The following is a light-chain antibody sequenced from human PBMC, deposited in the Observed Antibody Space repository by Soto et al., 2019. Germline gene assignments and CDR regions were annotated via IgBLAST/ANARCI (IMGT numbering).Light chain of an antibody. J-gene: IGLJ1*01. V-gene: IGLV2-14*01. Sequence: QSALTQPASVSGSPGQSITISCTGTSSDVGCYNYVSWYQQHPGKAPKLMNYDVSNRSSGVSNRFSGSKSGNTASLTISGLQAEDEADYYCSSYTSSSTYVFGTWTKLTVL. CDR2: DVS. CDR3: SSYTSSSTYV. CDR1: SSDVGCYNY.